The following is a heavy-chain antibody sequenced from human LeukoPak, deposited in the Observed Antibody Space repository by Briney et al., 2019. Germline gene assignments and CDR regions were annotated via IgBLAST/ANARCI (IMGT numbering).Heavy chain of an antibody. CDR3: TKDLTPGGADV. J-gene: IGHJ6*02. CDR1: GFTSDDHA. CDR2: IMWRSGST. Sequence: GRSLRLSCAVSGFTSDDHAMHWVRQASGKGLEWVAGIMWRSGSTGYGDSVKGRFTISRDNAKKSLYLQMNGLRVEDTAFYYCTKDLTPGGADVWGRGTTVTVSS. D-gene: IGHD3-10*01. V-gene: IGHV3-9*02.